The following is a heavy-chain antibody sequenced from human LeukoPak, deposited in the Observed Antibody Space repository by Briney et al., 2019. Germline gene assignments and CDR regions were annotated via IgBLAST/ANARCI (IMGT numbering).Heavy chain of an antibody. CDR3: ARITMVRGVIYYYYMDV. V-gene: IGHV4-34*01. J-gene: IGHJ6*03. CDR1: GGSLSGYY. D-gene: IGHD3-10*01. Sequence: PSETLSLTCAVYGGSLSGYYWSWIRQPPGKGLEWIGEINHSGSTNYNPSLKRRVTISVDTSKNQFSLKLSSVTAADTAVYYCARITMVRGVIYYYYMDVWGKGTTVTVSS. CDR2: INHSGST.